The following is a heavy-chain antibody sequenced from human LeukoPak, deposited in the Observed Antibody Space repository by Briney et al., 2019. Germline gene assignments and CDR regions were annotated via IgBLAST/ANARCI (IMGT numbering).Heavy chain of an antibody. CDR3: ARDGFSSSWYSIL. J-gene: IGHJ4*02. D-gene: IGHD6-13*01. Sequence: EGSLRLSCAASGFTFSSYSMNWVRQAPGKGLEWVSSISSGSSYIYYADSVKGRFTISRDNAKNSLYLQVNSLRAEDTAVYYCARDGFSSSWYSILWGQGTLVTVSS. CDR2: ISSGSSYI. CDR1: GFTFSSYS. V-gene: IGHV3-21*01.